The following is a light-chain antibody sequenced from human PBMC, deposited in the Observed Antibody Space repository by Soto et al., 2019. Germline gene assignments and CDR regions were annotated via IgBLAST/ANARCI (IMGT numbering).Light chain of an antibody. CDR2: KAS. CDR1: QYIGRY. CDR3: QHYNSYSEA. V-gene: IGKV1-5*03. J-gene: IGKJ1*01. Sequence: IHITKSPSSRPASLLDVGSIGCLAGQYIGRYLNWYQQKPGKAPKLLIYKASTLKSGVPSRFSGSGSGTEFTLTISSLQPDDFATYYCQHYNSYSEAFGQGTKVDIK.